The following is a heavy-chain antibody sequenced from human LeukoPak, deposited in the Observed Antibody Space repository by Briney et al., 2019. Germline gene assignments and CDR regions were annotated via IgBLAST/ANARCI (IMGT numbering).Heavy chain of an antibody. V-gene: IGHV4-4*07. CDR2: FYSGGST. J-gene: IGHJ4*02. Sequence: SETLSLTCTVSGGSISSYYWSWIRQPAGKGLEWIGRFYSGGSTDYNPSLKSRVTMPVDTSKNQFSLKLSSVTAADTAVYYCGRFTKVVGFDYWGQGTLVTVSS. D-gene: IGHD4-23*01. CDR3: GRFTKVVGFDY. CDR1: GGSISSYY.